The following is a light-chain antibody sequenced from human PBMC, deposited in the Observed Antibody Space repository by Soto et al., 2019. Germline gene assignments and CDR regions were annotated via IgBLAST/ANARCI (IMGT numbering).Light chain of an antibody. J-gene: IGKJ1*01. CDR2: GAS. V-gene: IGKV3-20*01. CDR1: QSVSSTY. Sequence: EIVLTKSPGTLSLSPGERATLSCRASQSVSSTYLAWYQQKPGQAPRLLIYGASSRATGIPDRFSGSGSGTDFILTSSRLEPEDFAMYYCQQYGSSWTFGQGTTVAIK. CDR3: QQYGSSWT.